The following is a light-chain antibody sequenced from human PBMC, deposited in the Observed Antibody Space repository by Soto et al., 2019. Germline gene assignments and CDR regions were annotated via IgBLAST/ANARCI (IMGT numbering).Light chain of an antibody. CDR2: GAS. V-gene: IGKV3-20*01. CDR1: QSISSSY. CDR3: QQYGSSRFT. J-gene: IGKJ3*01. Sequence: EMVLTQSPGTLSLSPGERATLSCRASQSISSSYLAWYQQKPGQAPRHLVYGASSRATGIPDRFSGSGSGTDFTLTISRLEPEDFAVYYCQQYGSSRFTFGPGTKVDIK.